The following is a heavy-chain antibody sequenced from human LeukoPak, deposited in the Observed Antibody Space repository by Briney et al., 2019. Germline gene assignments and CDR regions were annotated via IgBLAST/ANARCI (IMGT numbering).Heavy chain of an antibody. CDR3: AKTPMTNGWYYFDS. V-gene: IGHV3-23*01. D-gene: IGHD6-19*01. CDR2: ISGSGGST. J-gene: IGHJ4*02. Sequence: GGSLRLSCAASGFTFSSYGMSWVRQAPGKGLEWVSAISGSGGSTYYAASVTGRFTISRDNSKNTLFLQMNSLRAEDTAVYYCAKTPMTNGWYYFDSWGQGTLVSVSS. CDR1: GFTFSSYG.